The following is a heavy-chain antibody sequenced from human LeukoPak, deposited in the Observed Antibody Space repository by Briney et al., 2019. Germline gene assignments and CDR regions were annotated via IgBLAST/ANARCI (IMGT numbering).Heavy chain of an antibody. CDR3: ARVLMGATGFDY. V-gene: IGHV3-53*01. CDR2: IYSGGST. Sequence: PGGSLRLSCAASGFTVSSNNMSWVRQAPGKGLEWVSVIYSGGSTYYADSVKGRFTISRDNSKNTLYLQMNSLRAEDTAVYYCARVLMGATGFDYWGQGTLVTVSS. J-gene: IGHJ4*02. D-gene: IGHD1-26*01. CDR1: GFTVSSNN.